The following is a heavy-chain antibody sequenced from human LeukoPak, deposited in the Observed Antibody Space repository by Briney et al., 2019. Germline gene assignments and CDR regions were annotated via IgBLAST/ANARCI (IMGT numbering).Heavy chain of an antibody. CDR3: AKAPWPNCGGDCGRDVAAYYFHY. J-gene: IGHJ4*02. CDR1: GFTFSSYA. V-gene: IGHV3-23*01. Sequence: PGGSLRLSCAASGFTFSSYAMSWVRQAPGKGLECVSAISGSGGSTYYADSVKGRFTISRDNSKNTLYLQMNSLRAEDTAVYYCAKAPWPNCGGDCGRDVAAYYFHYWGQGTLVTVSS. CDR2: ISGSGGST. D-gene: IGHD2-21*02.